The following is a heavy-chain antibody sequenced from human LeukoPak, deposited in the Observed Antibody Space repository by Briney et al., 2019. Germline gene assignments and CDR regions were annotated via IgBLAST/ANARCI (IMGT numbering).Heavy chain of an antibody. CDR2: ISPDGTGK. CDR1: GFTLSTYW. Sequence: GGSLRLSCEASGFTLSTYWKNWVRQVPGKGLDWVANISPDGTGKRYVDSVKGRFTIARDNADNSLSLQMNSLRAEDTAVYYCASWGAGGNSWGQGTLVTVSS. J-gene: IGHJ4*02. D-gene: IGHD3-16*01. CDR3: ASWGAGGNS. V-gene: IGHV3-7*01.